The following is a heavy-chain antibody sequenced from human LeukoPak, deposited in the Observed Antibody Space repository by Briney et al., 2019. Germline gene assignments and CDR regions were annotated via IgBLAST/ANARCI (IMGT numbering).Heavy chain of an antibody. CDR2: INSDGSST. CDR1: GFTFSSYW. D-gene: IGHD5-12*01. J-gene: IGHJ3*02. Sequence: GGSLRLSCAASGFTFSSYWMHWVRQVPGKGLVWVSRINSDGSSTSYADSVKGRFTISRDNAKNTLYLQMNSLRAEDTAVYYCARAHPPYSGYLGGAFDIWGQGTMVTVSS. CDR3: ARAHPPYSGYLGGAFDI. V-gene: IGHV3-74*01.